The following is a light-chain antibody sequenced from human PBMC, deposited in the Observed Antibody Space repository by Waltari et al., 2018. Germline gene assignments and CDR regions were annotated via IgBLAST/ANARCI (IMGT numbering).Light chain of an antibody. J-gene: IGKJ4*01. V-gene: IGKV3-15*01. Sequence: ELLMTQSPATLSVSPVERPTLSCRASQSVSSDLAWSQQKPGQPPRLLIYGASTRATGVPDRISGSGSGTDFTLTISSLQSEDFAIYYCQQYNNWPPLTFGGGTKVEIK. CDR1: QSVSSD. CDR3: QQYNNWPPLT. CDR2: GAS.